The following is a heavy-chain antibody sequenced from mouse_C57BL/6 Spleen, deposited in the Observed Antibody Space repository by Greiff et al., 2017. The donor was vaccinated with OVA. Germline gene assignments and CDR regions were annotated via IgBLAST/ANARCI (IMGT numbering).Heavy chain of an antibody. CDR1: GYTFTDYN. D-gene: IGHD2-4*01. Sequence: VQLQQSGPELVKPGASVKIPCKASGYTFTDYNMDWVKQSHGKSLEWIGDINPNNGGTIYNQKFKGKATLTVDKSSSTAYMELRSLTSEDTAVYYCARGNYYYDYAGGFAYWGQGTLVTVSA. CDR2: INPNNGGT. J-gene: IGHJ3*01. V-gene: IGHV1-18*01. CDR3: ARGNYYYDYAGGFAY.